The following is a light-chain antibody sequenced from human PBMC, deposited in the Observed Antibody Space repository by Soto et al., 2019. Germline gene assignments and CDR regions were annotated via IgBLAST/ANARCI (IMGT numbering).Light chain of an antibody. Sequence: EMVMTQSPAILSVSPGESATLSCRASQSVSSNYLAWYQQHPGQPPRLLIYGISTRATGIPARFSGSGSGTEVSLTISSLQSEDFEVYYCQQYSKWPITFGQGTRLEIK. CDR3: QQYSKWPIT. J-gene: IGKJ5*01. V-gene: IGKV3-15*01. CDR1: QSVSSN. CDR2: GIS.